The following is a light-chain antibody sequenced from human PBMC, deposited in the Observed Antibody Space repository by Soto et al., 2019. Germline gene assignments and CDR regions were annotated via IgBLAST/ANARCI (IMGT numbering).Light chain of an antibody. V-gene: IGKV3-15*01. J-gene: IGKJ4*01. Sequence: IVMTQSRATVSVSPGEMATLSCRASQSVSSNLAWYQQKPGQAPSLLIYGASTRATDIPPRFSGSGPGTDFTLTISSLEPEDFAVYFCQQYGSFVTFGGGTKVDIK. CDR2: GAS. CDR3: QQYGSFVT. CDR1: QSVSSN.